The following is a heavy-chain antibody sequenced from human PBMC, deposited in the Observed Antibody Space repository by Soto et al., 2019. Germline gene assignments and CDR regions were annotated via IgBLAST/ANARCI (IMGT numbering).Heavy chain of an antibody. CDR1: GFTFSNSW. J-gene: IGHJ4*02. D-gene: IGHD1-26*01. CDR3: ARDRSYTTDY. V-gene: IGHV3-74*01. CDR2: INSDGSTT. Sequence: EVQLVESGGGFVQPGGSLRLSCAASGFTFSNSWMHWVRQAPGKGLVWVSYINSDGSTTTYADSVKGRFTISRDNAKNTVYLQITSLTVEDTAVYYCARDRSYTTDYWGQGTLVTVSS.